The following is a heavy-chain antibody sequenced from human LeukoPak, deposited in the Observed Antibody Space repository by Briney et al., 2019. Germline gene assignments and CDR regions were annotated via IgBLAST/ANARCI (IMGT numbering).Heavy chain of an antibody. V-gene: IGHV1-8*01. CDR3: ARGRAWLRLKIDY. CDR2: MNPNSGNT. D-gene: IGHD5-12*01. CDR1: GYTFTSYD. Sequence: GALVKVSCKASGYTFTSYDINWVRQATGQGLEWMGWMNPNSGNTGYAQKFQGRVTMTRNTSISTAYMELSSLRSEDTAVYYCARGRAWLRLKIDYWGQGTLVTVSS. J-gene: IGHJ4*02.